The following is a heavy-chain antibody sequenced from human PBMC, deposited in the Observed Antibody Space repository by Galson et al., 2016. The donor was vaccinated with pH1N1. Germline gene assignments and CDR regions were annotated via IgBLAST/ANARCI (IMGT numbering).Heavy chain of an antibody. Sequence: SVKVSCKASGGTFNNYPISWLRQAPGHGLEWMGRIIPIFGTANHAQKFQGRVTITADKSTRTAYMELGSLRSEDTAVYYCARGQASVSTSYYYGMDVWGQGTTVTVSS. J-gene: IGHJ6*02. CDR2: IIPIFGTA. CDR3: ARGQASVSTSYYYGMDV. CDR1: GGTFNNYP. D-gene: IGHD4-11*01. V-gene: IGHV1-69*06.